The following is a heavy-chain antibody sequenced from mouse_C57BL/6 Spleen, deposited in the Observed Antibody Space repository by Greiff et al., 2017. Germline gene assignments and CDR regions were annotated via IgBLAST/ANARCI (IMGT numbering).Heavy chain of an antibody. Sequence: EVHLVESGGGLVKPGGSLKLSCAASGFTFSDYGMHWVRQAPEKGLEWVAYISSGSSTIYYADTVKGRFTISRDNAKNTLFLQMTSLRSEDTAMYYCAGGGKTYAMDYWGQGTSVTVSS. D-gene: IGHD1-1*02. J-gene: IGHJ4*01. CDR1: GFTFSDYG. CDR2: ISSGSSTI. CDR3: AGGGKTYAMDY. V-gene: IGHV5-17*01.